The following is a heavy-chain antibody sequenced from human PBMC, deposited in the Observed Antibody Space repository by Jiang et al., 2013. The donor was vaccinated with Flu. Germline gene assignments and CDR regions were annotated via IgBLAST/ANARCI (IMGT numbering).Heavy chain of an antibody. CDR3: ARQWDDTGNYYARAHFDY. CDR2: IYSGST. CDR1: GGSISSSSSY. Sequence: PGLVKPSETLSLTCAASGGSISSSSSYWGWIRQSPGKGLEWIASIYSGSTYYNPSFKSRVTISVDTSKNQFSLTLRSVTAADTAVYYCARQWDDTGNYYARAHFDYWGQGTLVTVSS. D-gene: IGHD1-26*01. V-gene: IGHV4-39*01. J-gene: IGHJ4*02.